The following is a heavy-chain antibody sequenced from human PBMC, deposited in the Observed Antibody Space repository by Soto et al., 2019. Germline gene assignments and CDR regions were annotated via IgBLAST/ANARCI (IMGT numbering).Heavy chain of an antibody. CDR1: GFVFSMYW. Sequence: EVQLVESGGGLVQPGGSLRLSCAASGFVFSMYWMHWVRQAPGKGLEWVSRISDDGSTIHYAVSVKGRFSISRDNAQNILFLEMTALRDDDTAVYYCVSGPLPRSVGTGAFWGQGSPVTFSS. CDR3: VSGPLPRSVGTGAF. V-gene: IGHV3-74*01. D-gene: IGHD1-26*01. J-gene: IGHJ4*02. CDR2: ISDDGSTI.